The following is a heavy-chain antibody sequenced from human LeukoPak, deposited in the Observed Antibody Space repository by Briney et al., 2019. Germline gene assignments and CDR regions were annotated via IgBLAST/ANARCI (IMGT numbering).Heavy chain of an antibody. J-gene: IGHJ5*02. CDR2: IYSGGST. CDR3: ARIRGYDSSGYYSGWFDP. Sequence: GSLRLSCAASGFTVSSNYMSWVRQAPGKGLEWVSVIYSGGSTYYADSVKGRFTISRDNSKNTLYLQMNSLRAEDTAVYYCARIRGYDSSGYYSGWFDPWGQGTLVTVSS. CDR1: GFTVSSNY. V-gene: IGHV3-66*02. D-gene: IGHD3-22*01.